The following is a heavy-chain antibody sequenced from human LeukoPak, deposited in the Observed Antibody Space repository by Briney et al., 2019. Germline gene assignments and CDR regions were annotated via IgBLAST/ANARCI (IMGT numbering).Heavy chain of an antibody. V-gene: IGHV3-53*01. CDR1: GFSINRNY. Sequence: GGSLRLSCAASGFSINRNYMSWVRQAPGKGLEWVSVIYSGGSTYYADSVKGRFTISRDNSKNTMYLQMNSLRADDTAVYYCARGLGHGSSTSHYYYMDVWGKGTTVTVSS. D-gene: IGHD6-6*01. CDR3: ARGLGHGSSTSHYYYMDV. J-gene: IGHJ6*03. CDR2: IYSGGST.